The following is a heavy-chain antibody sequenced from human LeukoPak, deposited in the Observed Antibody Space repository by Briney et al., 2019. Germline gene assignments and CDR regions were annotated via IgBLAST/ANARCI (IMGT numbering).Heavy chain of an antibody. CDR2: ISPSGGIT. J-gene: IGHJ6*03. D-gene: IGHD3-10*01. CDR1: GFTFSSHG. CDR3: AKGMGYASGSSYSYYYYMDV. V-gene: IGHV3-23*01. Sequence: AGGSLRLSCAASGFTFSSHGMNWVRQAPGKGLEWVSGISPSGGITYYTDSVKGRFTISRDNSKNTVSLQMNSLRAEDTAVYYCAKGMGYASGSSYSYYYYMDVWGKGTTVTISS.